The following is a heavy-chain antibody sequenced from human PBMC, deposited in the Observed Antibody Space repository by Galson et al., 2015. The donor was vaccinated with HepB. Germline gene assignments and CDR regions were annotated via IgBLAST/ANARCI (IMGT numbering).Heavy chain of an antibody. Sequence: SLSLSCAASGFPYSTSNMVWFRQAAGKGLEWLSYIDSTSRAIYYADSVKGRFTVSRDNGQNSLSLQMNSLRVGDTAVYYCARDVPILGGAFDIWGQGTIVSVSA. D-gene: IGHD2-21*01. CDR1: GFPYSTSN. V-gene: IGHV3-48*01. CDR3: ARDVPILGGAFDI. J-gene: IGHJ3*02. CDR2: IDSTSRAI.